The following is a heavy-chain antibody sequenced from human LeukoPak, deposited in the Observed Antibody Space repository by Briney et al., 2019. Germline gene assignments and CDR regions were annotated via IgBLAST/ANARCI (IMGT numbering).Heavy chain of an antibody. D-gene: IGHD5-18*01. CDR1: GYTFTTSW. CDR3: ITAPLAYGYGIDY. J-gene: IGHJ4*02. V-gene: IGHV5-51*01. CDR2: VYPGNSDT. Sequence: GESLKISCEGSGYTFTTSWIGWVRQMPGKGLEWMGIVYPGNSDTRYSPSFQSQVTISADKSISTAYLRWGSLKASDTAIYYCITAPLAYGYGIDYSGQGTLVNVSS.